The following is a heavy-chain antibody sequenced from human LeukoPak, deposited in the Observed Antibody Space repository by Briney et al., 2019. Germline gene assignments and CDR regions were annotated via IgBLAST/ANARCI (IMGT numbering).Heavy chain of an antibody. V-gene: IGHV4-59*08. J-gene: IGHJ5*02. D-gene: IGHD4-17*01. CDR3: ARQGDYGNWFDP. CDR1: GGSISSYY. Sequence: PSETLSLTCTVSGGSISSYYWSWIRQPPGKGLEWIGYIYYSGSTNYNPSLKSRVTISVDTSKNRFSLKLSSVTAADTAVYYCARQGDYGNWFDPWGQGTLVAVSS. CDR2: IYYSGST.